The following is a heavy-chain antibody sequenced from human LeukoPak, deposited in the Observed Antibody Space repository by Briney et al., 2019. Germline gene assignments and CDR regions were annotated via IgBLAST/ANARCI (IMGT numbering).Heavy chain of an antibody. CDR1: GYTLTELS. D-gene: IGHD3-22*01. CDR2: FDPEDGET. J-gene: IGHJ3*02. CDR3: ARDFYQYDSSGYYDDTFDI. Sequence: ASVKVSCKVSGYTLTELSMHWVRQAPGKGLEWMGGFDPEDGETIYAQKFQGRVTMTTDTSTNTAYMELRSLRSDDTAGYYCARDFYQYDSSGYYDDTFDIWGQGTMVTVSS. V-gene: IGHV1-24*01.